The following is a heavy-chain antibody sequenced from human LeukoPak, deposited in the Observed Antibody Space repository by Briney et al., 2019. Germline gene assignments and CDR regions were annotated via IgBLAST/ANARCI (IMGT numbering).Heavy chain of an antibody. D-gene: IGHD3-3*01. CDR1: GGSISSYH. CDR3: ARLSLYDFWSGPPSYYYYMDV. Sequence: SETLSLTCTVSGGSISSYHWSWIRQPPGKGLEWIGYIYYSGSTYYNPSLNSRVTISVDTSKNQFSLKLSSVTAADTAVYYCARLSLYDFWSGPPSYYYYMDVWGKGTTVTVSS. V-gene: IGHV4-59*01. J-gene: IGHJ6*03. CDR2: IYYSGST.